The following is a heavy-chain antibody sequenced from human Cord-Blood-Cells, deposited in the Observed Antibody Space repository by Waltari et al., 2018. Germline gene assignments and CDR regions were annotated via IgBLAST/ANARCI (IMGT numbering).Heavy chain of an antibody. J-gene: IGHJ5*02. CDR2: FDPEDGET. V-gene: IGHV1-24*01. D-gene: IGHD1-1*01. CDR3: ATLERPPSITNGFDP. Sequence: QVQLVQSGAEAKKPGASVTVSCKVSGYTLTDLSMTWVRQAPGKGLEWMGGFDPEDGETIYAQKVQGRVTMTEDTSTDTAYMELSSLRSEDTAVYYCATLERPPSITNGFDPWGQGTLVTVSS. CDR1: GYTLTDLS.